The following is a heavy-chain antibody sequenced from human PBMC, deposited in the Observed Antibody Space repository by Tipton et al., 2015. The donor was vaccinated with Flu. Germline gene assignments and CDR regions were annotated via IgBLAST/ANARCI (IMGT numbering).Heavy chain of an antibody. J-gene: IGHJ6*02. CDR3: ARDDSAGAMDV. D-gene: IGHD2-21*01. Sequence: SLRLSCAASGFTFSSFTMNWVRQAPGKGLECISYISGSGITKYYAASVKGRFTISRDNAKAFMYLQLSGLRAEDTAVYYCARDDSAGAMDVWGQGTTVTVSS. CDR1: GFTFSSFT. CDR2: ISGSGITK. V-gene: IGHV3-48*04.